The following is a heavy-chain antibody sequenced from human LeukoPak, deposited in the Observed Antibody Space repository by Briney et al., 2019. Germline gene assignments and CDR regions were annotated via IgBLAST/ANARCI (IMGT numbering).Heavy chain of an antibody. CDR3: AREKGRSFDY. Sequence: GGSLRLSCAASGFTFSSYGMHWVRQAPGKGLEWVALIWYDGSNKYYADSVKGRFTISRDNSKNTLYLQMNSLRAEDTAVYYCAREKGRSFDYWGQGTLVTVSS. V-gene: IGHV3-30*02. CDR2: IWYDGSNK. J-gene: IGHJ4*02. CDR1: GFTFSSYG.